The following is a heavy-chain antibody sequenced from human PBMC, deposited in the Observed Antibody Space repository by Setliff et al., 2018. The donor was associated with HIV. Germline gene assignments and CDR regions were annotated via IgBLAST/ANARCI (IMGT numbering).Heavy chain of an antibody. V-gene: IGHV7-4-1*02. CDR2: INTKTGTP. CDR1: GYTFTSYA. Sequence: ASVKVSCKASGYTFTSYAINWVRQAPGQGLECMGWINTKTGTPRYAQAFRGRFVISSDTSVNTSYLQINSLKAEDTAVYYCARDLLGDPDAFDIWGQGTQVTVSS. J-gene: IGHJ3*02. D-gene: IGHD3-16*01. CDR3: ARDLLGDPDAFDI.